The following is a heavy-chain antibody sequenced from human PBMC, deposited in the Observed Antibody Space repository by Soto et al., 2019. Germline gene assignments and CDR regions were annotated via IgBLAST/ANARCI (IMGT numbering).Heavy chain of an antibody. CDR2: SKNKANSYTT. V-gene: IGHV3-72*01. Sequence: VGSLRLSCAASGFTFSDHYIDWVRQAPGKGLEWVGRSKNKANSYTTEYAASVRGRFTISRDDSKSSLYLQMNSLKTEDTAVYYCTRALTGTTGYYYYYGLDVWGQGTTVTVSS. CDR1: GFTFSDHY. D-gene: IGHD1-20*01. CDR3: TRALTGTTGYYYYYGLDV. J-gene: IGHJ6*02.